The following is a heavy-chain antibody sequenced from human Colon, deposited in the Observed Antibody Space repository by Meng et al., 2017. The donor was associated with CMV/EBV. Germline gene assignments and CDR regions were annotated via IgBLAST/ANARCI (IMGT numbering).Heavy chain of an antibody. CDR2: IKQDGSEK. D-gene: IGHD2-2*01. Sequence: GESLKISCAASGLTFGSYWMNWVRQAPGKGLEWVANIKQDGSEKYYVDSVKGRFTISRDNAKNSLYLQMNSLRAEDTAVYYCARGYCSSASCSGYYYYYGMDVWGQGTTVTSP. J-gene: IGHJ6*02. V-gene: IGHV3-7*01. CDR3: ARGYCSSASCSGYYYYYGMDV. CDR1: GLTFGSYW.